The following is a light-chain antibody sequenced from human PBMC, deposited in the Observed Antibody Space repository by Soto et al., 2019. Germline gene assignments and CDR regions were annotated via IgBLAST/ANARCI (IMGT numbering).Light chain of an antibody. J-gene: IGKJ5*01. CDR3: QQYGTLPIT. Sequence: EIVLTQSPGTLSLSPGERATLSCRASQSVSSSYLAWYQQKPGQAPRLLIYGASSRATGIPDRFSGSGSGTDFTLTISRLEPEDFAVYYCQQYGTLPITFGQGTLLEIK. CDR1: QSVSSSY. V-gene: IGKV3-20*01. CDR2: GAS.